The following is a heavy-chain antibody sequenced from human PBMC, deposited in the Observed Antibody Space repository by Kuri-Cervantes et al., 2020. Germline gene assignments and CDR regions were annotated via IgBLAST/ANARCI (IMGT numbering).Heavy chain of an antibody. V-gene: IGHV1-2*02. CDR3: ARDWLRGVINY. CDR1: GYTFTSYG. CDR2: INPNSGGT. D-gene: IGHD3-10*01. Sequence: ASVKVSCKASGYTFTSYGISWVRQAPGQGLEWMGWINPNSGGTNYAQKFQGRVTMTRDTSISTAYMELSRLRSDDTAVYYCARDWLRGVINYWGQGTLVTDSS. J-gene: IGHJ4*02.